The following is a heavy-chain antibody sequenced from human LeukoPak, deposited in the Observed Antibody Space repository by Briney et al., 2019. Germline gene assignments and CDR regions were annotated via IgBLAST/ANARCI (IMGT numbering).Heavy chain of an antibody. V-gene: IGHV1-2*02. CDR2: INPNSGGT. D-gene: IGHD1-26*01. J-gene: IGHJ4*02. CDR1: GYTFTGYY. Sequence: GASVKVSCKASGYTFTGYYMHWVRQAPGQGLEWMGWINPNSGGTNYAQKFQGRVTMTRDTSISTAYMELSRLRSDDTAVYYCARVDGGSYFEYDYWGQGTLVTVSS. CDR3: ARVDGGSYFEYDY.